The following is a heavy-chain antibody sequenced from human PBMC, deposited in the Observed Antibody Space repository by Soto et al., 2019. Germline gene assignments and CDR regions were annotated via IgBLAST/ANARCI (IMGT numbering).Heavy chain of an antibody. J-gene: IGHJ6*02. Sequence: GGSLRRSCVCSGVHFSDYSSNLVRHAPGKGLEWVSSIGSRSDIYYSDSVKVRFTISRDNAKNSVSLQMNSLRAEDTAVYYCAREYTAWPLAYGLDVWGQGTTVTVSS. V-gene: IGHV3-21*01. D-gene: IGHD2-2*02. CDR1: GVHFSDYS. CDR2: IGSRSDI. CDR3: AREYTAWPLAYGLDV.